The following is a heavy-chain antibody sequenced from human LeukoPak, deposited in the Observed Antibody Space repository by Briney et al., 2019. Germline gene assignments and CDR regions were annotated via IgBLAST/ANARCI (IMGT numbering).Heavy chain of an antibody. CDR3: ARHSIASDGARLFDY. CDR1: GGSITSYY. V-gene: IGHV4-59*08. Sequence: SETLSLTCTVSGGSITSYYWAWLRQPPEKGLEWIGYVYYSGYSNYNPSLKSRVSMSVDTSMNQFSLKLASVTAADTAVYYCARHSIASDGARLFDYWGRGTMVTVSS. J-gene: IGHJ4*02. D-gene: IGHD2-21*01. CDR2: VYYSGYS.